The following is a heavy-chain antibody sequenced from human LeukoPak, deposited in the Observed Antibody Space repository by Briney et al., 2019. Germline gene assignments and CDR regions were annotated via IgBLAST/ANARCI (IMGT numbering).Heavy chain of an antibody. Sequence: GESLKISCKGSGYSFTSYWIGWVRQMPGKGLEWMGIIYPGDSDTRYSPSFQGQVTISADKSISTAYLQWSSLKASDTAMYYCARHDHPWPTQARHPDYYDSSGYYPRTLDYWGQGTLVTVSS. J-gene: IGHJ4*02. V-gene: IGHV5-51*01. CDR1: GYSFTSYW. CDR2: IYPGDSDT. CDR3: ARHDHPWPTQARHPDYYDSSGYYPRTLDY. D-gene: IGHD3-22*01.